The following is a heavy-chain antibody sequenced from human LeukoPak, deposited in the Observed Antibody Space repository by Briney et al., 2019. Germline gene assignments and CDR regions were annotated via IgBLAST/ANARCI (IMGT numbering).Heavy chain of an antibody. CDR1: GYTFTSFD. V-gene: IGHV1-8*01. J-gene: IGHJ4*02. Sequence: GASVKLSCTASGYTFTSFDINWVRQAPGQGLEWMGWMNPNSGNTGYAQKFQGRVTITRNTSITTAYMELSSLRSEDTAVYYCARGASRSFDIWGQGTLVTVSS. D-gene: IGHD6-6*01. CDR2: MNPNSGNT. CDR3: ARGASRSFDI.